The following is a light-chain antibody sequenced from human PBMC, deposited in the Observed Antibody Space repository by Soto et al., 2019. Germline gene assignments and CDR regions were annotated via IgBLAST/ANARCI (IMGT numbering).Light chain of an antibody. CDR3: HRYDSLPPT. V-gene: IGKV1-33*01. J-gene: IGKJ5*01. CDR1: RDIGKY. Sequence: DIQMTQSPSSLSASVGDRVTITCQASRDIGKYLNWFQEKPGKAPKLLIYDASNLQTGVPSRFSGSGSGTDFTFTISSLQPEDFATYYCHRYDSLPPTFGQGTRLEI. CDR2: DAS.